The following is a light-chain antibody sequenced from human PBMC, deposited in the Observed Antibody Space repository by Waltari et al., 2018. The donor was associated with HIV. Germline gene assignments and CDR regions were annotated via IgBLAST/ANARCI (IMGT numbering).Light chain of an antibody. CDR1: SSNIGAGYD. Sequence: QSVVTQPPSVSGAPGQRVTISCTGSSSNIGAGYDVHWYQQLPGTAPKLLIYGNSKRPSWVPERFSASSSGTTVILTISGVQAEDEAVYYCQSTDSGGTHVVFGGGTKLTVL. J-gene: IGLJ2*01. V-gene: IGLV1-40*01. CDR2: GNS. CDR3: QSTDSGGTHVV.